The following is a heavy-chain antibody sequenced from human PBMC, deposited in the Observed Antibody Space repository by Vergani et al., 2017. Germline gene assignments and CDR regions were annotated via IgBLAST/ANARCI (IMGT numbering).Heavy chain of an antibody. V-gene: IGHV3-23*01. CDR1: GFTFIMHA. D-gene: IGHD6-19*01. CDR3: AKVGRSEVAGTFGAFDI. J-gene: IGHJ3*02. Sequence: EVQLLESGGDLVQLGGSLTLPCAAPGFTFIMHAMSGVPQATGKGLEWVSTLSASDRRTHYANSVKGRFTISRDNSKNTLFLHMNSLRPEDTAVYYCAKVGRSEVAGTFGAFDIWGQGTMVTVSS. CDR2: LSASDRRT.